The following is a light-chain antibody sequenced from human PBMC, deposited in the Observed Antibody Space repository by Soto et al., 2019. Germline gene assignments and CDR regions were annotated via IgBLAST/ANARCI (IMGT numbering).Light chain of an antibody. Sequence: QSALTQPASVSGSPGQSITISRTGTSSDVGGYNYVSWYQQHPGKAPKLMIYEVSNRPSGVSNRFSGSKSGNTASLTISGLQAEDEADYYCSSYTSSSTLGVFGGGTKVTVL. V-gene: IGLV2-14*01. CDR3: SSYTSSSTLGV. J-gene: IGLJ3*02. CDR1: SSDVGGYNY. CDR2: EVS.